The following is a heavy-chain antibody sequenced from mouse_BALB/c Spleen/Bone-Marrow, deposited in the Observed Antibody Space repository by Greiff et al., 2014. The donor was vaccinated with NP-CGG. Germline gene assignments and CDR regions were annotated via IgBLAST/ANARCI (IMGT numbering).Heavy chain of an antibody. J-gene: IGHJ4*01. CDR2: INPSSGYT. CDR1: GYTFTNYT. CDR3: ARGKTGFYGMDY. D-gene: IGHD4-1*01. Sequence: QVQLQQSGAELARPGASVKMSCKASGYTFTNYTMHWVKQRPGQGLEWIGYINPSSGYTNYNQKFKDTATLTADKSSSTAYMQLSSLTSADSAVYYCARGKTGFYGMDYLGQGASVTVSS. V-gene: IGHV1-4*01.